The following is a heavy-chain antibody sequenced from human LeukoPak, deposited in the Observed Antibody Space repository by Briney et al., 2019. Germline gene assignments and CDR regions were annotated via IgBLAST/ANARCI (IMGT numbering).Heavy chain of an antibody. CDR3: ASLEDGYKIDY. CDR2: IYHSGST. D-gene: IGHD5-24*01. J-gene: IGHJ4*02. Sequence: PSETLSLTCTVSGGSISSGGYYWSWIRQPPGKGLEWIGYIYHSGSTYYNPSLKSRVTISVDRSKNQFSLKLSSVTAADTAVYYCASLEDGYKIDYWGQGTLVTVSS. V-gene: IGHV4-30-2*01. CDR1: GGSISSGGYY.